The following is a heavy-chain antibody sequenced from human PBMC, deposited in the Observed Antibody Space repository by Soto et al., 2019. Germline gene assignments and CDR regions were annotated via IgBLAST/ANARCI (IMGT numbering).Heavy chain of an antibody. Sequence: SVKVSCKASAGTFSSYAISWLRQAPGQGLEWMGGIIPIFGTANYERKFQGRVTITADKSTRTAYMEVSSLGSEDTAVYYCATEYSSSSHCFDPWGQGTLVTVSS. CDR2: IIPIFGTA. D-gene: IGHD6-6*01. V-gene: IGHV1-69*06. CDR3: ATEYSSSSHCFDP. CDR1: AGTFSSYA. J-gene: IGHJ5*02.